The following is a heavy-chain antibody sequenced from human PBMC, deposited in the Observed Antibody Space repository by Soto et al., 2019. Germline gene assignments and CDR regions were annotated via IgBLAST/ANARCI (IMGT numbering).Heavy chain of an antibody. CDR2: ISAYNGNT. Sequence: ASVKVSCKASGYTFTSYGISWVRQAPGQGLEWMGWISAYNGNTNYAQKLQGRVTMTTDTSTSTAYMELRSLRSDDTVVYYCARVRDYYDSSGYYVDYWGQGTLVTVSS. CDR3: ARVRDYYDSSGYYVDY. J-gene: IGHJ4*02. D-gene: IGHD3-22*01. V-gene: IGHV1-18*01. CDR1: GYTFTSYG.